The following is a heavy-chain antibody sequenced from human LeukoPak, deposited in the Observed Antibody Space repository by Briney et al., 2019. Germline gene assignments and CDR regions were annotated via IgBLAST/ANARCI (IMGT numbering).Heavy chain of an antibody. J-gene: IGHJ3*02. CDR3: ARAPDYGGLRDAFDI. CDR2: IYYSGST. CDR1: GGSISSSSYY. V-gene: IGHV4-39*07. Sequence: PSETLSLTCTVSGGSISSSSYYWGWIRQPPGKGLEWIGSIYYSGSTYYNPSLKSRVTISVDTSKNQFSLKLSSVTAADTAVYYCARAPDYGGLRDAFDIWGQGTMVTVSS. D-gene: IGHD4-17*01.